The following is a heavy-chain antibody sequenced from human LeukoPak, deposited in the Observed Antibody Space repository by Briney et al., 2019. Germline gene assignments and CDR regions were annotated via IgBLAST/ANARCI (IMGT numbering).Heavy chain of an antibody. CDR2: ISAYNGNT. CDR1: GYTFTSYG. J-gene: IGHJ4*02. V-gene: IGHV1-18*01. Sequence: ASVKVSCKASGYTFTSYGISWGRQAPGQGLEWMGWISAYNGNTNYAQKLQGRVTMTTDTSTSTAYMELRSLRSDDTAVYYCARDRVTYYDILTGYSNKSPIFDYWGQGTLVTVSS. CDR3: ARDRVTYYDILTGYSNKSPIFDY. D-gene: IGHD3-9*01.